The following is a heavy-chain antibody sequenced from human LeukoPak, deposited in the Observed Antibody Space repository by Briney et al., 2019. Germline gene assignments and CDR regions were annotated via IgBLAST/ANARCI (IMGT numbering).Heavy chain of an antibody. J-gene: IGHJ4*02. CDR2: IYSGGGT. D-gene: IGHD3-10*01. V-gene: IGHV3-53*01. CDR1: GFSVSSNF. Sequence: GGSLRLSCAASGFSVSSNFMSWVRQAPGKGPECVSLIYSGGGTYYADSVKGRFTISRDKSKNTLYLQMNSLRVEDTAVYYCLRKTDTLVSGDFWGQGTLVSVSS. CDR3: LRKTDTLVSGDF.